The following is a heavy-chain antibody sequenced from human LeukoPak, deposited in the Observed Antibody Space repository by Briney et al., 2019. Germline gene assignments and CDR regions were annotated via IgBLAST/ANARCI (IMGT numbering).Heavy chain of an antibody. CDR2: INFDGSEV. D-gene: IGHD1/OR15-1a*01. Sequence: PGGSLRLSCVGSGVTLRGYWMYWVRQPPGKGLMWVSRINFDGSEVTYADSVKGRFTVSRDNAKTTLYLQMGSLRVEDTAVYYCARDLREHDYWGQGTLVTVSS. J-gene: IGHJ4*02. V-gene: IGHV3-74*01. CDR1: GVTLRGYW. CDR3: ARDLREHDY.